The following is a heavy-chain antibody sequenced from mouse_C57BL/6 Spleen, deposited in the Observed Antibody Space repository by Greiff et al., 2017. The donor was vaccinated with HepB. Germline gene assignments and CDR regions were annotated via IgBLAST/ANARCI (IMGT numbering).Heavy chain of an antibody. J-gene: IGHJ4*01. CDR3: TRRGYSNYGGSAMDY. V-gene: IGHV1-15*01. CDR1: GYTFTDYE. D-gene: IGHD2-5*01. CDR2: IDPETGGT. Sequence: QVQLKQSGAELVRPGASVTLSCKASGYTFTDYEMHWVKQTPVHGLEWIGAIDPETGGTAYNQKFKGKAILTADKSSSTAYMELRSLTSEDSAVYYCTRRGYSNYGGSAMDYWGQGTSATVSS.